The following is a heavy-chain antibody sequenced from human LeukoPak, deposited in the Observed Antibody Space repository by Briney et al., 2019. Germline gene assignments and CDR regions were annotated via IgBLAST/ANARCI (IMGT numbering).Heavy chain of an antibody. CDR1: GFTFSDYY. CDR2: ISGSGGST. Sequence: PGGSLRLSRAASGFTFSDYYMSWIRQAPGKGLEWVSAISGSGGSTYYADSVKGRFTISRDNSKNTLYLQMNSLRAEDTAVYYCAKSNPTYYDILTGLFDYWGQGTLVTVSS. CDR3: AKSNPTYYDILTGLFDY. D-gene: IGHD3-9*01. V-gene: IGHV3-23*01. J-gene: IGHJ4*02.